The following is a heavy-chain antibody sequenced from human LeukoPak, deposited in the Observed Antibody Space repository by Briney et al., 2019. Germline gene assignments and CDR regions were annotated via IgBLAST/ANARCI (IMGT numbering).Heavy chain of an antibody. CDR3: ARLMGCGGDCYLGFDY. D-gene: IGHD2-21*02. V-gene: IGHV4-4*09. CDR1: GGSISSYY. J-gene: IGHJ4*02. CDR2: IYTSGST. Sequence: PSETLSLTCTVSGGSISSYYWSWIRQPPGKGLEWIGYIYTSGSTNYNPSLKSRVTISVDTSKNQFSLKLSSVTAADTAVYYCARLMGCGGDCYLGFDYWGQGTLVTVSS.